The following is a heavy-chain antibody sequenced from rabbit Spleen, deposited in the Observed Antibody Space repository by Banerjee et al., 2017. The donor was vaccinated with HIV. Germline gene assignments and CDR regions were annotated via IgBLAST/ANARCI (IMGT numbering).Heavy chain of an antibody. V-gene: IGHV1S45*01. CDR3: ARALTDIIGLNFGW. Sequence: QEQLVEYGGDLVQPEGSLTLTCKASGFPFSEKAVMCWVRQVPGKGLTWIACINVVTGKAVDASWAKGRFTCSRTSSTSVTLQMTSLTAADTATYFCARALTDIIGLNFGWWGQGTLVTV. CDR2: INVVTGKA. D-gene: IGHD1-1*01. CDR1: GFPFSEKAV. J-gene: IGHJ4*01.